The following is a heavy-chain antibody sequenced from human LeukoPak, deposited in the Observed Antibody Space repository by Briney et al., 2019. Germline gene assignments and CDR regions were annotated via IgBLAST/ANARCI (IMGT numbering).Heavy chain of an antibody. J-gene: IGHJ4*02. CDR3: AKDHNYGANSPFDY. CDR2: ISDSGGST. Sequence: GGSLRLSCAASGFTFSSYAMSWVRQAPGKGLEWVSTISDSGGSTYYADSVKGRFTISRDNSKNTLYLQMNSLRAEDTAVYYCAKDHNYGANSPFDYWGQGTLVTVSS. D-gene: IGHD4-23*01. V-gene: IGHV3-23*01. CDR1: GFTFSSYA.